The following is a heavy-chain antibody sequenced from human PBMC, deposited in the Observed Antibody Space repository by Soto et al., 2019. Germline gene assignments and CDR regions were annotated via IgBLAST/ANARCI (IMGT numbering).Heavy chain of an antibody. D-gene: IGHD2-2*01. Sequence: GGSLRLSCSASGFSFSDYYMTWVRPAPGKGLEWISYISGSGTNIYYAESVEGRFTISRDNSKNSVYLQMNGLRGGDTAVYYCAKDLVLSTDEDIVVVPAARSYYYYYYMDVWGKGTTVTVSS. CDR2: ISGSGTNI. CDR1: GFSFSDYY. J-gene: IGHJ6*03. V-gene: IGHV3-23*01. CDR3: AKDLVLSTDEDIVVVPAARSYYYYYYMDV.